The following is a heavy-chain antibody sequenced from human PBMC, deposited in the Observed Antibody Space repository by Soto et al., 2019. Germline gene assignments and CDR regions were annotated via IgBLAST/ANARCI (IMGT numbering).Heavy chain of an antibody. CDR2: VWYDGSKK. J-gene: IGHJ4*02. V-gene: IGHV3-33*01. Sequence: QVQLVESGGGVVQPGESPRLSCAASGFNISSYGMHWVRQAPGMGLEWVAVVWYDGSKKYYADSVKGRFTISRDNSKNTMYLEMNSLRADDTAIYYCTRVLLGGYYGSDFDFWGQGTQVTVSS. CDR3: TRVLLGGYYGSDFDF. CDR1: GFNISSYG. D-gene: IGHD1-26*01.